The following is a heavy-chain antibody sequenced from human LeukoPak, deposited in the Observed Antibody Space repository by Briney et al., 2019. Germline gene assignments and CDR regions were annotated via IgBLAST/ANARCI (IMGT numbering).Heavy chain of an antibody. J-gene: IGHJ6*03. CDR2: IYPGDSDT. CDR1: GYSFTSYW. Sequence: GESLKISCKGSGYSFTSYWIGWVRQMPGKGLEWMGIIYPGDSDTRYSPSFQAQVTISADKTISTAYLQWSSLKASDTAMYYCARHPIVVVPAAFPPYYYYYMDVWGKGTTVTVSS. V-gene: IGHV5-51*01. CDR3: ARHPIVVVPAAFPPYYYYYMDV. D-gene: IGHD2-2*01.